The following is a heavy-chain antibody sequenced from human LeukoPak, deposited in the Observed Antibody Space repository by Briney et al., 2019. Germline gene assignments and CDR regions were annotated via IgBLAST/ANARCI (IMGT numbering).Heavy chain of an antibody. Sequence: SETLSLTCTVSGYSISSGYYWGWIRQPPGKGLEWIGSIYHSGGTYYNPSLKSRVTISVDTSKNQFSLKLSSVTAADTAVYYCARVGIAAAEPPIDYWGQGTLVTVSS. V-gene: IGHV4-38-2*02. CDR1: GYSISSGYY. D-gene: IGHD6-13*01. CDR3: ARVGIAAAEPPIDY. J-gene: IGHJ4*02. CDR2: IYHSGGT.